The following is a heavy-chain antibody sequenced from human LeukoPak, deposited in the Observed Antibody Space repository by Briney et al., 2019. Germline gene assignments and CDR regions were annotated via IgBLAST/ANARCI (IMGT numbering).Heavy chain of an antibody. V-gene: IGHV4-34*01. CDR2: INHSGST. J-gene: IGHJ3*02. D-gene: IGHD3-22*01. CDR3: AGGRGGYYYPDAFDI. CDR1: GGSFSGYY. Sequence: SETLSLTCAVYGGSFSGYYWSWIRQPPGKGLEWIGEINHSGSTNYNPSLKSRVTISVDTSKNQFSLKLSSVTAADTAVYYGAGGRGGYYYPDAFDIWGQGTMVTVSS.